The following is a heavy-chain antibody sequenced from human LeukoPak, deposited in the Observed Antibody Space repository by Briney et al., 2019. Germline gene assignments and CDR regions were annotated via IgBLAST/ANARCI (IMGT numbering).Heavy chain of an antibody. Sequence: ASVKVSCKASGYTFTGYYIHWVRQAPGQGLEWMGWINPNSGGTNYAQKFQGRVTMTRGTSISTAYMELSSLRSDDTAIYYCARRVFSGWGYYFDYWGQGTLVTVSS. CDR1: GYTFTGYY. CDR3: ARRVFSGWGYYFDY. V-gene: IGHV1-2*02. CDR2: INPNSGGT. D-gene: IGHD6-19*01. J-gene: IGHJ4*02.